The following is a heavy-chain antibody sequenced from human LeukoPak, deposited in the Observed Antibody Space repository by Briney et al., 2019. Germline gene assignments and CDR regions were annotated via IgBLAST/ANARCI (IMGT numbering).Heavy chain of an antibody. CDR2: ISSSGSTI. CDR1: GFTFSDYY. CDR3: AKDINPLYYYYGMDV. J-gene: IGHJ6*02. Sequence: PGGSLRLSCAASGFTFSDYYMSWIRQAPGKGLEWVSYISSSGSTIYYADSVKGRFTISRDNAKNSLYLQMNSLRAEDTALYYCAKDINPLYYYYGMDVWGQGTTVTVSS. V-gene: IGHV3-11*01.